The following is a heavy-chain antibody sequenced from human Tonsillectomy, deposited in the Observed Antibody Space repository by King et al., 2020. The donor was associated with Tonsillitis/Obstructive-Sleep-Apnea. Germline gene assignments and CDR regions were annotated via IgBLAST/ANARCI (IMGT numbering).Heavy chain of an antibody. CDR1: RYTFAGFY. CDR3: AREVHTWFDP. CDR2: INPTSGGT. V-gene: IGHV1-2*02. J-gene: IGHJ5*02. Sequence: QLVQSGAEVKKPGASVKVSCKASRYTFAGFYMHWVRQAPGQGLEWMGCINPTSGGTNYAQKFQGRVTMTRDTSISTAYMELSSLRSDDTAVYYCAREVHTWFDPWGQGGLVTVSS.